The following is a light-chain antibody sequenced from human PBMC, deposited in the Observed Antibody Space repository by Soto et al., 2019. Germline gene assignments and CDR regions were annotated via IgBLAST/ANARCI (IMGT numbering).Light chain of an antibody. V-gene: IGKV1-39*01. CDR1: QSIRTS. Sequence: DIQMTQSPSSLSASVGDRVNITCRASQSIRTSLNWYQQKPGKAPKLLIYGGFSLQSGARSRFSGSGSGTDFALTISSLQPEDFAVYYCQQSYSTPPTFGQGTKVEIK. J-gene: IGKJ2*01. CDR2: GGF. CDR3: QQSYSTPPT.